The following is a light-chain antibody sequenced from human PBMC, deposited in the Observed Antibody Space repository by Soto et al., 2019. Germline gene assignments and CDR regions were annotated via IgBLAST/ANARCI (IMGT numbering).Light chain of an antibody. V-gene: IGLV2-11*01. CDR3: AAWDDSLSVYV. Sequence: QSALTQPRSVSGSPGQSVTISCTGTSSDVGGYNYVSWYQQHPGKAPKLMIYDVGKRPSGVPDRFSGSKSDNTASLTISGLQAEDEADYYCAAWDDSLSVYVFGTGTKVTVL. J-gene: IGLJ1*01. CDR1: SSDVGGYNY. CDR2: DVG.